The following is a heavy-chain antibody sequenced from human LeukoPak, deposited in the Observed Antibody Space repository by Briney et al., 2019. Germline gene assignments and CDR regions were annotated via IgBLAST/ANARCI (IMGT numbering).Heavy chain of an antibody. CDR3: AKGSSGYFFDL. V-gene: IGHV3-30*07. Sequence: GRSLRLSCAASGFTFSSYAMHWVRQAPGQGLEWVAVISYDGSNKYYADSVKGRFTISRDNSKNTLYLQMNSLRAEDTALYYCAKGSSGYFFDLWGQGTLVTVSS. CDR1: GFTFSSYA. J-gene: IGHJ4*02. D-gene: IGHD3-22*01. CDR2: ISYDGSNK.